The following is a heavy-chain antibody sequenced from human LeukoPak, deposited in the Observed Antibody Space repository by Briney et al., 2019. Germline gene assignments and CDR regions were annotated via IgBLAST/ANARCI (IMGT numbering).Heavy chain of an antibody. V-gene: IGHV1-2*02. J-gene: IGHJ3*01. CDR1: GYTFTDYH. CDR3: AREFRTTTWSFDAFDL. Sequence: SVKVSCKASGYTFTDYHMHWVRQAPGQGLDWVGWINPTSGATNYAQKFQGRVTMTRDRSNNTSYMELSRLRSDDTAVYYCAREFRTTTWSFDAFDLWGQGTMVTVSS. D-gene: IGHD1/OR15-1a*01. CDR2: INPTSGAT.